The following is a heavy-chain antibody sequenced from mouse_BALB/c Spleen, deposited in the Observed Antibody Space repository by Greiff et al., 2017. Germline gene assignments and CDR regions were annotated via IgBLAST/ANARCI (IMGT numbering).Heavy chain of an antibody. CDR3: ARHYNYGNYGFAY. V-gene: IGHV5-6*01. Sequence: DVHLVESGGDLVKPGGSLKLSCAASGFTFSSYGMSWVRQTPDKRLEWVATISSGGSYTYYPDSVKGRFTISRDNAKNTLYLQMSSLKSEDTAMYYCARHYNYGNYGFAYWGQGTLVTVSA. D-gene: IGHD2-1*01. CDR1: GFTFSSYG. J-gene: IGHJ3*01. CDR2: ISSGGSYT.